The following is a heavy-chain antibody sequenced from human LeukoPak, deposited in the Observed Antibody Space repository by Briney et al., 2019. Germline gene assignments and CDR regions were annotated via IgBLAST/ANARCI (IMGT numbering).Heavy chain of an antibody. D-gene: IGHD6-13*01. V-gene: IGHV4-39*07. CDR2: IYYSGST. CDR3: ARVAAGIGFFQH. J-gene: IGHJ1*01. CDR1: GGSISSSSYY. Sequence: SETLSLTCTVSGGSISSSSYYWGWIRQPPGKGLEWIGSIYYSGSTYYNPSLKSRVTISVDTSKNQLSLKLNSVTAADTAVYYCARVAAGIGFFQHWGQGTLVTVSS.